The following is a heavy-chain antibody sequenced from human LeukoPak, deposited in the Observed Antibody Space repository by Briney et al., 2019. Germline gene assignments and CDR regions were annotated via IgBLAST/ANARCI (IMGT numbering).Heavy chain of an antibody. CDR1: GFTFSSYN. Sequence: GGSLRLSCAASGFTFSSYNMNWVRQAPGKGLERVSSITSSSSYTFYADSVKGRFTISRDNAKNSLYLQMNSLRAEDTAVFYCAKNARYGDYDYWGQGTLVTVSS. V-gene: IGHV3-21*04. CDR2: ITSSSSYT. CDR3: AKNARYGDYDY. J-gene: IGHJ4*02. D-gene: IGHD4-17*01.